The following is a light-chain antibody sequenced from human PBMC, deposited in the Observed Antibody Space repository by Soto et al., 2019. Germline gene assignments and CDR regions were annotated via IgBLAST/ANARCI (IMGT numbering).Light chain of an antibody. CDR1: QSISTW. V-gene: IGKV1-5*03. CDR3: QQYNTYPLT. Sequence: DIQMTQSPSALSASVGDRVTITCRASQSISTWLAWYQQKPGKAPKLLIYKASSLEGGVPSRFSGSGSGTEFHITISSLQPDDFATYYCQQYNTYPLTFGGGTMVDTK. J-gene: IGKJ4*01. CDR2: KAS.